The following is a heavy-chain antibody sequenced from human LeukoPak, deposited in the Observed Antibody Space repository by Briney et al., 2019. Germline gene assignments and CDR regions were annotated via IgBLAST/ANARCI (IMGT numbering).Heavy chain of an antibody. V-gene: IGHV4-34*01. Sequence: PSETLSLTCAVYGGSFSGYYWSWIRQPPGKGLEWIGEINHSGSTNYNPSLKSRVTISVDTSKNQFSLKLSSVTAADTAVYYCASGPRFIAAPYYFDYWGQGTLVTVSS. CDR3: ASGPRFIAAPYYFDY. CDR1: GGSFSGYY. J-gene: IGHJ4*02. D-gene: IGHD6-13*01. CDR2: INHSGST.